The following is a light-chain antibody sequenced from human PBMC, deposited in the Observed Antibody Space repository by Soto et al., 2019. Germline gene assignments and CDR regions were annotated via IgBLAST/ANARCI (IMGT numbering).Light chain of an antibody. CDR2: GNS. Sequence: QAVVTQPPSVSGAPGQRVTISCTGSSSNIGSGFDVHWYQQLPGTAPKLLIYGNSHRPSGVPDRFSGSKSGTSASLAITGLQAEDEADYYCQSYDNSLSGRVFGGGTKLTVL. J-gene: IGLJ3*02. V-gene: IGLV1-40*01. CDR1: SSNIGSGFD. CDR3: QSYDNSLSGRV.